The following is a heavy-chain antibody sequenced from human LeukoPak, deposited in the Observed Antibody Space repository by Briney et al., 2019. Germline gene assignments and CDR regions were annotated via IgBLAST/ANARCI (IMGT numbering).Heavy chain of an antibody. CDR1: GFTFTTYW. V-gene: IGHV3-7*01. J-gene: IGHJ4*02. D-gene: IGHD4-17*01. CDR2: INQDGSEK. Sequence: GGSLRLSCAASGFTFTTYWMSWVRQAPGKGLEWVANINQDGSEKYYVDSVKGRFTISRDNAKNSLYLQMNSLRAEDTAVYYCARDVGDYGDYFDYWGQGTLVTVSS. CDR3: ARDVGDYGDYFDY.